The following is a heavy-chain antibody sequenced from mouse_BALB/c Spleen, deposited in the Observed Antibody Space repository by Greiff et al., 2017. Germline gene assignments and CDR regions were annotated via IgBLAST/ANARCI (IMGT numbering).Heavy chain of an antibody. CDR1: GFTFSSYA. CDR2: ISSGGSYT. CDR3: AREGGNYPFAY. V-gene: IGHV5-9-4*01. J-gene: IGHJ3*01. Sequence: EVKLMESGGGLVKPGGSLKLSCAASGFTFSSYAMSWVRQSPEKRLEWVAEISSGGSYTYYPDTVTGRFTISRDNAKNTLYLEMSSLRSEDTAMYYCAREGGNYPFAYWGQGTLVTVSA. D-gene: IGHD2-1*01.